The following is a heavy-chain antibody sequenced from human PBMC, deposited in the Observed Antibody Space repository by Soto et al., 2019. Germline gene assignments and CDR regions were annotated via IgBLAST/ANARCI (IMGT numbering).Heavy chain of an antibody. CDR1: GYSISSGYY. CDR2: IYHSGST. D-gene: IGHD4-17*01. CDR3: ARVALSHETTVTTCFDY. V-gene: IGHV4-38-2*01. J-gene: IGHJ4*02. Sequence: SETLSLTCAVSGYSISSGYYWGWIRQPPGKGLEWIGSIYHSGSTYYNPSPKSRVTISVDTSKNQFSLKLSSVTAADTAVYYCARVALSHETTVTTCFDYWGQGTLVTVSS.